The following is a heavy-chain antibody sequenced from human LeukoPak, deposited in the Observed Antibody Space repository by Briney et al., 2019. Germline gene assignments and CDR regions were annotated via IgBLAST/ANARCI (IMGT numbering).Heavy chain of an antibody. CDR2: MNPNSGDT. CDR3: ARPPMGEEALE. V-gene: IGHV1-8*01. D-gene: IGHD1-26*01. CDR1: VYTFTNYD. Sequence: ASVKVSCKASVYTFTNYDINWVRQATGQGFEWMGWMNPNSGDTGSAQKFQGRVTMTRDTSISTAYMELSSLRSEDTAVYYCARPPMGEEALEWGQGTLVTVSS. J-gene: IGHJ4*02.